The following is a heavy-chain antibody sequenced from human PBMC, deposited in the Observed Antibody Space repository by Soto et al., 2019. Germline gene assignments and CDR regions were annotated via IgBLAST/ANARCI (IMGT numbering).Heavy chain of an antibody. J-gene: IGHJ4*02. Sequence: QVQLVQSGAEMKKPGSSVKVSCKASGGTFSSYAISWVRQAPGQGLEWMGGIIPIFGTANYAQKFQGRVTINADESTSTAYMELSSLRSEYTAVYYCASGRQYYDSSAHYFDYWGQGTLVTVSS. V-gene: IGHV1-69*01. D-gene: IGHD3-22*01. CDR3: ASGRQYYDSSAHYFDY. CDR2: IIPIFGTA. CDR1: GGTFSSYA.